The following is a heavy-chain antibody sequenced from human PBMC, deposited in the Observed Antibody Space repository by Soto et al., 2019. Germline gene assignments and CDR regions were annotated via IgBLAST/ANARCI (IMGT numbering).Heavy chain of an antibody. J-gene: IGHJ3*02. CDR3: AREYSSGWYGAFDI. CDR1: GFTFSSYW. Sequence: EVQLVESGGGLVQPGGSLRLSCAASGFTFSSYWMHWVRQAPGKGLVWVSRINSDGSSTSYADSVKGRFTISRDNAKNTLYLQMNSLRAEVTAVYYCAREYSSGWYGAFDIWGQGTMVTVSS. D-gene: IGHD6-19*01. CDR2: INSDGSST. V-gene: IGHV3-74*01.